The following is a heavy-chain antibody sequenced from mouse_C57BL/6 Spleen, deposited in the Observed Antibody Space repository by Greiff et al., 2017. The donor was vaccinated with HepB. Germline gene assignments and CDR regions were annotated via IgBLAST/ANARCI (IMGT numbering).Heavy chain of an antibody. CDR1: GYTFTSYW. CDR3: ARLGRDYDYGGGGAMDY. V-gene: IGHV1-52*01. Sequence: VQLQQPGAELVRPGSSVKLSCKASGYTFTSYWMHWVKQRPIQGLEWIGNIDPSDSETHYNQKFKDKATLTVDKSSSTAYMQLSSLTSEDSAVYYCARLGRDYDYGGGGAMDYWGQGTSVTVSS. J-gene: IGHJ4*01. D-gene: IGHD2-4*01. CDR2: IDPSDSET.